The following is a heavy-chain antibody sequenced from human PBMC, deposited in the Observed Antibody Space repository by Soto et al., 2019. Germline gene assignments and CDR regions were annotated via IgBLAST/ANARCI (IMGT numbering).Heavy chain of an antibody. V-gene: IGHV3-30-3*01. J-gene: IGHJ3*02. CDR2: ISYDGSNK. CDR3: ARDTQNAFDI. CDR1: GFTFSSYA. Sequence: QVQLVESGGGVVQPGRSLRLSCAASGFTFSSYAMHWVRQAPGKGLEWVAVISYDGSNKYYADSVKGRFTISRDNSKNPLYLQMNRLNAEDTAVYYCARDTQNAFDIWGQGTMVTVSS.